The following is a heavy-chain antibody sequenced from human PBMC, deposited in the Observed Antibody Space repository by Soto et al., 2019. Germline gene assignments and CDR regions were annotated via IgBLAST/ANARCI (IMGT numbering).Heavy chain of an antibody. CDR2: INPNSGGT. J-gene: IGHJ2*01. CDR3: ARGGSIVVVVAATPDWYFDL. D-gene: IGHD2-15*01. V-gene: IGHV1-2*04. CDR1: GYTFTGYY. Sequence: QVQLVQSGAEVKKPGASVKVSCKASGYTFTGYYMHWVRQAPGQGLEWMGWINPNSGGTNYAQKFQGWVTMTRDTSISTAYMELSRVRSDDTAVYYCARGGSIVVVVAATPDWYFDLWGRGTLVTVSS.